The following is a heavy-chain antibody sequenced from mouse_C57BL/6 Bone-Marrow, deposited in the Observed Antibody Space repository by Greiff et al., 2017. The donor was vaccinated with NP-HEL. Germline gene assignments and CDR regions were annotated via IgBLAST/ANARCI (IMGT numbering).Heavy chain of an antibody. CDR2: IDPEDGET. Sequence: VQLQQSGAELVKPGASVKLSCTASGFNIIDYYMHWVKQRTEQGLEWIGRIDPEDGETKYAPKFQGKATITADTSSNTADLQLSSLTSEDTAVYYCARDYGSFYYYAMDYWGQGTSVTVSS. V-gene: IGHV14-2*01. J-gene: IGHJ4*01. D-gene: IGHD1-1*01. CDR3: ARDYGSFYYYAMDY. CDR1: GFNIIDYY.